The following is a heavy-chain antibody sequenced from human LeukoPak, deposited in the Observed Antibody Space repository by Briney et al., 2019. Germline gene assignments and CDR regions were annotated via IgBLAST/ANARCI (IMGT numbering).Heavy chain of an antibody. D-gene: IGHD3-16*02. V-gene: IGHV3-21*01. J-gene: IGHJ4*02. CDR2: ISSSSEFI. Sequence: GGSLRLSCAASEFTFSSYSMNWVRQAPGKGLEWVSSISSSSEFIYYADSVKGRFTISRDNARNSLYLQINSLKAEDTAVYYCARWLGAIAWPYYFDYWGQGTLVTVSS. CDR1: EFTFSSYS. CDR3: ARWLGAIAWPYYFDY.